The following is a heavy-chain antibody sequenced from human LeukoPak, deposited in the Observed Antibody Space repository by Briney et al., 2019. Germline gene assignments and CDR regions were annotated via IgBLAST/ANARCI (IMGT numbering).Heavy chain of an antibody. J-gene: IGHJ4*02. CDR2: IYNSGST. V-gene: IGHV4-59*01. D-gene: IGHD4-23*01. CDR1: GGSISSYY. CDR3: ARDYPDAYGGNSYFDY. Sequence: PSETLSLTCTVSGGSISSYYWSWIRQPPGKGLEWIGYIYNSGSTNYNPSLKSRVTISVDTSKNQFSLKLSSVTAADTAVYYCARDYPDAYGGNSYFDYWGQGTLVTVSS.